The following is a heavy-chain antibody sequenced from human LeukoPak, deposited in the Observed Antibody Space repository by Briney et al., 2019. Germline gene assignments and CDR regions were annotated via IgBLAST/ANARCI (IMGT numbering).Heavy chain of an antibody. CDR2: ISADGGST. D-gene: IGHD3-22*01. V-gene: IGHV3-43*02. CDR1: GLNFDDSA. Sequence: PGGSLRLSCVASGLNFDDSAMHWVRQAPGKGLEWVSLISADGGSTFSADSVKGRFTVSRDNSKNMLYLQMNSLRAEDTAVYYCAKDGGYDSSGYYYIETISFDYWGQGTLVTVSS. CDR3: AKDGGYDSSGYYYIETISFDY. J-gene: IGHJ4*02.